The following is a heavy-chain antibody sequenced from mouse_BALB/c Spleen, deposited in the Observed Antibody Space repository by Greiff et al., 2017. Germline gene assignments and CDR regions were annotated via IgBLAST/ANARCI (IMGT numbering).Heavy chain of an antibody. D-gene: IGHD2-4*01. J-gene: IGHJ3*01. CDR2: IDPANGNT. Sequence: VQLQQSGAELVKPGASVKLSCTASGFNIKDTYMHWVKQRPEQGLEWIGRIDPANGNTKYDPKFQGKATITADTSSNTAYLQLSSLTSEDTAVYYCALIYYDPWFAYWGQGTLVTVSA. V-gene: IGHV14-3*02. CDR1: GFNIKDTY. CDR3: ALIYYDPWFAY.